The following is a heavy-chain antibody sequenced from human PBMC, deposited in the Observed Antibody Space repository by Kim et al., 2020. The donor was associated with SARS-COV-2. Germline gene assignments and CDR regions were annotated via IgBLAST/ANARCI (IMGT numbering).Heavy chain of an antibody. Sequence: ASVKVSCKPSGYTFTNYDLSWVRQAPGQGPEWMGWISIYNGNTHYAQQFQGRVTMTTDTSTSTAYMELRSLRSDDTAVYYCARGYDLLGGALDASAIWGQGTMVTVSS. J-gene: IGHJ3*02. CDR1: GYTFTNYD. D-gene: IGHD3-3*01. V-gene: IGHV1-18*04. CDR3: ARGYDLLGGALDASAI. CDR2: ISIYNGNT.